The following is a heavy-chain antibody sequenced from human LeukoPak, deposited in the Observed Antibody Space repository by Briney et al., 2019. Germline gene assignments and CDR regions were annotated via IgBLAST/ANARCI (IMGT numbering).Heavy chain of an antibody. CDR3: AAYCSSTSCYDGIDY. D-gene: IGHD2-2*01. V-gene: IGHV1-69*05. Sequence: ASVKVSCKASGGTFSSYAISWVRQAPGQGLEWMGGIIPIFGTANYAQKFQGRVTITTDESTSTAYMELSSLRSDDTAVYYCAAYCSSTSCYDGIDYWGQGTLVTVSS. J-gene: IGHJ4*02. CDR2: IIPIFGTA. CDR1: GGTFSSYA.